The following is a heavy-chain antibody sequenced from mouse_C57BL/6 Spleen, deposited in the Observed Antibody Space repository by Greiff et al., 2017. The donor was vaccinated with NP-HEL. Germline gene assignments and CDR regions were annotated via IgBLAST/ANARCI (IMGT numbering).Heavy chain of an antibody. CDR1: GFNIKDYY. V-gene: IGHV14-1*01. Sequence: EVQLQQSGAELVRPGASVKLSCTASGFNIKDYYMHWVKQRPEQGLEWIGRIDPEDGDTEYAPKFQGKATMTADTSSNTAYLQLSSLTSEDTAVYYCTTELLRYSFAYWGQGTLVTVSA. CDR2: IDPEDGDT. CDR3: TTELLRYSFAY. D-gene: IGHD1-1*01. J-gene: IGHJ3*01.